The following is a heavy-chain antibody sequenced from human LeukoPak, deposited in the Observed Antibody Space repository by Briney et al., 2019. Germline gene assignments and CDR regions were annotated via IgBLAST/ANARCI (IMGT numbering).Heavy chain of an antibody. CDR2: ISYDGSNK. Sequence: GGSLRLSCAASGFTFSSYAMHWVRQAPGKGLEWVAVISYDGSNKYYADSVKGRFTISRDNSKNTLYLQMSSLKAEGTAVYYCTTNAGTYGIDGWGQGTMVTVS. D-gene: IGHD1-26*01. J-gene: IGHJ3*01. V-gene: IGHV3-30-3*01. CDR3: TTNAGTYGIDG. CDR1: GFTFSSYA.